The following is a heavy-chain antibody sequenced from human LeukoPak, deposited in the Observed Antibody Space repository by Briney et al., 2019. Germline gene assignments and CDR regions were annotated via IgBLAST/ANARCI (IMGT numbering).Heavy chain of an antibody. J-gene: IGHJ4*02. V-gene: IGHV3-66*01. CDR2: IYSGGTT. D-gene: IGHD3-22*01. CDR1: GFTVSSNY. Sequence: GGSLRLSCAASGFTVSSNYMSWVRQAPGKGLEWVSVIYSGGTTDYADSVKGRFTISRDNSKNTLYLQMNSLGAEDTAVYYCARDVDYYDSSGYYYRRGGFDYWGQGTLVTVSS. CDR3: ARDVDYYDSSGYYYRRGGFDY.